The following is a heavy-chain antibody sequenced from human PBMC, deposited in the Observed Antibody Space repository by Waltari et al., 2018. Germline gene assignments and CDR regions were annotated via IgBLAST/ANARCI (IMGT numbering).Heavy chain of an antibody. CDR1: GGSFSGYY. D-gene: IGHD6-6*01. CDR2: INHSGST. Sequence: QVQLQQWGAGLLKPSETLSLTCAVYGGSFSGYYWSWIRQPPGKGLEWIGEINHSGSTNSNPSLKSRVTISVDTSKNQFSLKLSSVTAADTAVYYCARGRVAARPYYWGQGTLVTVSS. CDR3: ARGRVAARPYY. V-gene: IGHV4-34*01. J-gene: IGHJ4*02.